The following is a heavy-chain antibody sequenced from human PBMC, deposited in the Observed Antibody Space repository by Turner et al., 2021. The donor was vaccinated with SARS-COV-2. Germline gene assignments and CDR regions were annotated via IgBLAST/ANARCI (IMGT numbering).Heavy chain of an antibody. V-gene: IGHV3-23*01. D-gene: IGHD6-19*01. CDR2: ISGSGGRT. Sequence: EVPLLESGGGLVQPGGSLRLPCAASGFTFSSYAMSWVGQAPEKGLEWVSTISGSGGRTYYAGSVKGRFTISRDNSKNTLYLQMNSLRAEDTAVYYCAKGPMCSSGWTAGWGQGTLVTVSS. J-gene: IGHJ4*02. CDR1: GFTFSSYA. CDR3: AKGPMCSSGWTAG.